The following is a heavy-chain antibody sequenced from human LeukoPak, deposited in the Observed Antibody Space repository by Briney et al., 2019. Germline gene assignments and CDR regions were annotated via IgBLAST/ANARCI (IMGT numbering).Heavy chain of an antibody. J-gene: IGHJ3*02. CDR3: AREGAVGVITLDDAFDI. CDR2: IYTSGST. D-gene: IGHD1-26*01. V-gene: IGHV4-61*02. CDR1: GFSLSTSGMC. Sequence: ESGPALVKPTQTLTLTCTFSGFSLSTSGMCVSWIRQPPGKALEWIGRIYTSGSTNYNPSLKSRVTISVSTSKNQFSLKLSSVTAVDTAVYYCAREGAVGVITLDDAFDIWGQGTTVTVSS.